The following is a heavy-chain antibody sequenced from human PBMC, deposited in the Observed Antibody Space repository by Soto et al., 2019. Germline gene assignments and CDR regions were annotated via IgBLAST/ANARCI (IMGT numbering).Heavy chain of an antibody. D-gene: IGHD3-22*01. CDR3: ARVRYYDSSAYLDY. CDR2: IWYDGSNK. CDR1: GFTFSGYG. V-gene: IGHV3-33*01. J-gene: IGHJ4*02. Sequence: QVQLVESGGGVVQPGRSLRLSCAASGFTFSGYGMHWVRQAPGKGLEWVAVIWYDGSNKYYADSVKGRFTISRDNSKNTLYLQVNSLRAEDTAVFYCARVRYYDSSAYLDYWGQGTLVTVSS.